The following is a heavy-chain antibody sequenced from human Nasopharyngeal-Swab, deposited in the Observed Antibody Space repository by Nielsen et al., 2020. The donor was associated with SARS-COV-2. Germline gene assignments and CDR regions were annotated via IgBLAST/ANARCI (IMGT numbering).Heavy chain of an antibody. CDR2: ISYDGSNK. CDR3: AKVGGGGSYVLDY. D-gene: IGHD1-26*01. Sequence: GESLKISCAASGFTFSSYGMHWVRQAPGKGLEWVAVISYDGSNKYYADSVKGRFTISRDNSKNTLYLQMNSLRAEDTAVYYCAKVGGGGSYVLDYWGQGTLVTVSS. J-gene: IGHJ4*02. CDR1: GFTFSSYG. V-gene: IGHV3-30*18.